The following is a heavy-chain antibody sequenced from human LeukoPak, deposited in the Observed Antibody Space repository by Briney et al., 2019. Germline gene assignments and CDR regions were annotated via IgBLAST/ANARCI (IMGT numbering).Heavy chain of an antibody. J-gene: IGHJ4*02. CDR1: GGTFSSHS. D-gene: IGHD4-17*01. Sequence: ASVKVSCKASGGTFSSHSISWVRQAPGQGLEWMGGIIPIFGTANYAQKFQGRVTITADESTSTAYMELSSLRSEDTAVYYCARDRRHGDYDEYWGQGTLVTVSS. CDR2: IIPIFGTA. V-gene: IGHV1-69*13. CDR3: ARDRRHGDYDEY.